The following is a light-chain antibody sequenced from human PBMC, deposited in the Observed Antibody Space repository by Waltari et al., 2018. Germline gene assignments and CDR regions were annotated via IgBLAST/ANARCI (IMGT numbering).Light chain of an antibody. J-gene: IGLJ2*01. Sequence: QSVLTQPPSASATPGQRVTISCSGSSSNIGSGYVYWSQQFPGTAPKLLIYTNDQRPAGVPDRFSGSKSGTSASLAISGLRSEDEADYYCAAWDDSLSGHVVFGGGTKLTVL. CDR2: TND. CDR1: SSNIGSGY. CDR3: AAWDDSLSGHVV. V-gene: IGLV1-47*02.